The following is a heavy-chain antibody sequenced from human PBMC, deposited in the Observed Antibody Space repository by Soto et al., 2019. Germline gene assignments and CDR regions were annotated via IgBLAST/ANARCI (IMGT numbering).Heavy chain of an antibody. D-gene: IGHD2-2*02. CDR3: ARVGRNIVVVPAAIGGRWFDP. CDR2: IKHSGST. CDR1: GGSFSGYY. V-gene: IGHV4-34*01. Sequence: QVQLQQWGAGLLKPSETLSLTCAVYGGSFSGYYWSWIRQPPGKGLEWIGEIKHSGSTNYNPSLKSHVTIPVDTSNNEFSLKLSSVTAADTAVYYCARVGRNIVVVPAAIGGRWFDPWGQGTLVTVSS. J-gene: IGHJ5*02.